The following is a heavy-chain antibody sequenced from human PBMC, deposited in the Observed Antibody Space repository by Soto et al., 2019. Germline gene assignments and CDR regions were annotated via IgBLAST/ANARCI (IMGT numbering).Heavy chain of an antibody. D-gene: IGHD3-3*01. J-gene: IGHJ4*02. CDR3: ARILRFLEWASDF. CDR2: IFSNDEQ. CDR1: GFSLSDDRMG. V-gene: IGHV2-26*02. Sequence: QVTLKESGPVLVKPTETLTLTCTVSGFSLSDDRMGVTWIRQPPGKALEWLAHIFSNDEQFYSTTLKSRVAISKDTSKSQVVLTMTNVDPADTATYYCARILRFLEWASDFGGQGTLVTVSS.